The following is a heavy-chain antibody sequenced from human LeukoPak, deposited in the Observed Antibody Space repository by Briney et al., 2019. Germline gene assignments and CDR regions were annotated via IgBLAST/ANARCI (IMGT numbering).Heavy chain of an antibody. CDR3: AREVVGLDY. Sequence: GRTLSPSCAVSVFTFSSFSMNWVRQAPGKGLEWVSSIGISSRYIYYADSVKGRFTISRDHAKHSLYLQMNSLRAEDTAVYYCAREVVGLDYWGQGTLVTVSS. CDR1: VFTFSSFS. V-gene: IGHV3-21*01. CDR2: IGISSRYI. J-gene: IGHJ4*02. D-gene: IGHD2-15*01.